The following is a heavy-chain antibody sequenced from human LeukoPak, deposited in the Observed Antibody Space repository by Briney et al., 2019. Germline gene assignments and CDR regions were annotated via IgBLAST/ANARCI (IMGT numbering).Heavy chain of an antibody. CDR3: AEAYEAGGDFDY. D-gene: IGHD3-16*01. CDR1: GFTFSSYA. Sequence: GGSLRLSCAASGFTFSSYAMSWVRQAPGKGLEWVSAISGGCGSTYYADSVQDRFTISRENSKSALYLQMNSLRAEDTAVYYCAEAYEAGGDFDYWGQGTLVTVSS. J-gene: IGHJ4*02. V-gene: IGHV3-23*01. CDR2: ISGGCGST.